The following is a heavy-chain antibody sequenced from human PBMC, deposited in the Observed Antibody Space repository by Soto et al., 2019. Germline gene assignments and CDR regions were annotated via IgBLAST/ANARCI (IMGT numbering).Heavy chain of an antibody. J-gene: IGHJ6*02. Sequence: SETLSLTCTVSGGSIRSGGYYWSWVRQNPRRGLEWIGNIYYSGNTYYNPPLKSRLTISVDTSKNQFSLNLSSVTAADTAVYYCARDRLMATAGTARHYFGLDVWGQGTTVTVSS. CDR1: GGSIRSGGYY. V-gene: IGHV4-31*03. D-gene: IGHD5-18*01. CDR2: IYYSGNT. CDR3: ARDRLMATAGTARHYFGLDV.